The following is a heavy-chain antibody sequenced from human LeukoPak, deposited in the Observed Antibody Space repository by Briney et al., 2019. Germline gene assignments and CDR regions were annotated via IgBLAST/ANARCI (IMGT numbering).Heavy chain of an antibody. J-gene: IGHJ4*02. V-gene: IGHV3-74*01. D-gene: IGHD3-16*02. CDR1: GFTFSSYW. Sequence: GGSLRLSCAASGFTFSSYWMHWVRQAPGKGLVWVSRVNSDGRSTSYADSVKGRFTISRDNSKNTLYLQMNSLRAEDTAVYYCAKMGNYDYVWGSYRHDYWGQGTLVTVSS. CDR3: AKMGNYDYVWGSYRHDY. CDR2: VNSDGRST.